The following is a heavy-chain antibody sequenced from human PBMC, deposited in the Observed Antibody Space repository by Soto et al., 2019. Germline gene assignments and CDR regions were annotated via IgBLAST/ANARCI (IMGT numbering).Heavy chain of an antibody. V-gene: IGHV2-5*02. CDR1: GFSLTTSGVG. J-gene: IGHJ5*02. CDR2: IYWDDDK. CDR3: DHSGLGWFDP. D-gene: IGHD3-9*01. Sequence: QITLKESGPTLVKPTQTLTLTCTFSGFSLTTSGVGVGWIRQPPGKTLEWLALIYWDDDKRYSSSLKSRLTTTKDTSKNQVVLTMTNIDPVDTATYSCDHSGLGWFDPWGQGTLVTVSS.